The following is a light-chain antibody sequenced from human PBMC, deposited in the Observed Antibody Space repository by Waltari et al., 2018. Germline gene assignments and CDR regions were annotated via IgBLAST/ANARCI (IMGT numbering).Light chain of an antibody. V-gene: IGKV4-1*01. Sequence: DIVMTQSPDSLAVSLGERATINCKSSQSVISSFNNKNYLTWFQQKAGEPPKLLIYGAATRESGVPDRFSGSGSGTDFTLTISGLQAEDVADYYCQQYSATPPTFGQGTKVEIK. CDR2: GAA. J-gene: IGKJ1*01. CDR3: QQYSATPPT. CDR1: QSVISSFNNKNY.